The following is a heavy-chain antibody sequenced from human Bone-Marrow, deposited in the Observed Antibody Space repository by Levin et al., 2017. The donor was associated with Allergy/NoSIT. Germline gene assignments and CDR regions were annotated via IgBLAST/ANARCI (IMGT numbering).Heavy chain of an antibody. D-gene: IGHD3-10*01. CDR3: AKGDTMVRGVIITYYYYYGMDV. V-gene: IGHV3-30*18. J-gene: IGHJ6*02. CDR2: ISYDGSNK. Sequence: SCAASGFTFSSYGMHWVRQAPGKGLEWVAVISYDGSNKYYADSVKGRFTISRDNSKNTLYLQMNSLRAEDTAVYYCAKGDTMVRGVIITYYYYYGMDVWGQGTTVTVSS. CDR1: GFTFSSYG.